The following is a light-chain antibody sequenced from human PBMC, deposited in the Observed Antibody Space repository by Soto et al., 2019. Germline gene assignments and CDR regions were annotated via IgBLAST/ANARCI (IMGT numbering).Light chain of an antibody. CDR3: QHSYRTLGGT. Sequence: DIQMTQSPSSLSASVGDRVTITCRASQSISSYLNWYQQKPGKAPKLLIYAASSLQSGVPSRFSGSGSGTDFTLTISSLQPEDVATYYWQHSYRTLGGTFGQVTKVELK. J-gene: IGKJ1*01. CDR2: AAS. V-gene: IGKV1-39*01. CDR1: QSISSY.